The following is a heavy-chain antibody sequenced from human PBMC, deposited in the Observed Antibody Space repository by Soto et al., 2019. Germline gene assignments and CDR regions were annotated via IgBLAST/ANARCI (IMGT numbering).Heavy chain of an antibody. D-gene: IGHD3-3*01. J-gene: IGHJ6*01. Sequence: ASVKVSCKASGYTFTSYGISWVRQAPGQGLEWMGWISAYNGNTNYAQKLQGRVTMTTDTSTSTAYMELRSLRSDDTAVYYCARDHATYYDFWSGYYFMHYYYGMEVWGQGTTVIVSS. CDR1: GYTFTSYG. CDR3: ARDHATYYDFWSGYYFMHYYYGMEV. CDR2: ISAYNGNT. V-gene: IGHV1-18*01.